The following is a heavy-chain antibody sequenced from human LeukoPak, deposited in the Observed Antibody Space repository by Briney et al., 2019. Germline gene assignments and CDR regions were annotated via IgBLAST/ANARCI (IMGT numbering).Heavy chain of an antibody. J-gene: IGHJ5*02. D-gene: IGHD2-2*01. V-gene: IGHV4-34*01. CDR3: ARGGLRDIVVVPDRHNWFDP. Sequence: PSETLSLTCAVYGGSFSGYYWSWIRQPPGKGLEWIGEINHSGSTNYNPSLKSRVTISVDTSKNQFSLKLSSVTAADTAVYYCARGGLRDIVVVPDRHNWFDPWGQGTLVTVSS. CDR1: GGSFSGYY. CDR2: INHSGST.